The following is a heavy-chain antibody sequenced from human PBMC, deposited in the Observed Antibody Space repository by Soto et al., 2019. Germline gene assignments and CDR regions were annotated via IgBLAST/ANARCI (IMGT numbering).Heavy chain of an antibody. D-gene: IGHD3-10*01. J-gene: IGHJ6*02. CDR2: IIPLFGTT. Sequence: QVQVVQSGVEVRRPGSSVKVSCKASGDTFKNCVISWVRQAPGQGLEWMGGIIPLFGTTDFAQMFQGRLTITTDESTTTAYMELSRLRSEDTATYYCAAELGFGKLSVVWGQGTTVIVS. V-gene: IGHV1-69*01. CDR1: GDTFKNCV. CDR3: AAELGFGKLSVV.